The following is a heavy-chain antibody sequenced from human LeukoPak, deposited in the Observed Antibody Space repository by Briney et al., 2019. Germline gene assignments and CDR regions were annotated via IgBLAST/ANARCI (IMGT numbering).Heavy chain of an antibody. J-gene: IGHJ4*02. D-gene: IGHD4-23*01. CDR3: ATDLASVITVTNY. CDR2: FDPEDGET. V-gene: IGHV1-24*01. CDR1: GYTLTELS. Sequence: ASVKVSCKASGYTLTELSMHWVRQAPGKGLEWMGGFDPEDGETIYAQKFQGRVTMTEDTSTDTAYVELTSLRSEDTAVYYCATDLASVITVTNYWGQGTLVTVSS.